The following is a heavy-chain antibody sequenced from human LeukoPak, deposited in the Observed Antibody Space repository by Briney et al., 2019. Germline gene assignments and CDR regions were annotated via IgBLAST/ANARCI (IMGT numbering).Heavy chain of an antibody. D-gene: IGHD4-23*01. V-gene: IGHV3-23*01. CDR2: ISGSGGST. J-gene: IGHJ4*02. CDR3: AKDLSPYGGNSVTDY. Sequence: GGSLRLSCAASGFTFSSYAMSWVRQAPGKGLEWVSAISGSGGSTYYADSVKGRFTISRDNSKNTLYLQMNSLRAEDVAVYYCAKDLSPYGGNSVTDYWGQGTLVTVSS. CDR1: GFTFSSYA.